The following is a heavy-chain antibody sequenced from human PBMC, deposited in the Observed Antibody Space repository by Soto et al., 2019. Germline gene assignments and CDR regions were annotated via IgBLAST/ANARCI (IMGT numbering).Heavy chain of an antibody. CDR1: GFXFSSYA. J-gene: IGHJ4*02. CDR3: AKDHRYYGSGSKTN. CDR2: ISGGGGST. Sequence: GGSLRLSCAATGFXFSSYAMSWVRQAPGKGLEWVSAISGGGGSTYYADSVKGRFTISRDNSKNTLYLQMNSLRAEDTAVYYCAKDHRYYGSGSKTNWGQGTLVTVSS. D-gene: IGHD3-10*01. V-gene: IGHV3-23*01.